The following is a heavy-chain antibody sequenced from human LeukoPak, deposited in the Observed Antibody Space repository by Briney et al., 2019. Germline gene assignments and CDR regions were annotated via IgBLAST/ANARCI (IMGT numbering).Heavy chain of an antibody. CDR2: IYYSGST. CDR1: GFTFSDYY. CDR3: ARRTTNGDYAFDI. J-gene: IGHJ3*02. V-gene: IGHV4-59*08. Sequence: GSLRLSCAASGFTFSDYYMSWIRQPPGKGLEWIGYIYYSGSTNYNPSLKSRVTISVDTSKNQFSLKLSSVTAADTAVYYCARRTTNGDYAFDIWGQGTMVTVSS. D-gene: IGHD4-17*01.